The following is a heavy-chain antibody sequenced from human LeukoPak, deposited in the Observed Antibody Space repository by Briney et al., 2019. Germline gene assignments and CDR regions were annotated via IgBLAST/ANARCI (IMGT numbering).Heavy chain of an antibody. Sequence: ASVKVSCKASGYTFTGFAISWVRQAPGQGLEWMGRINPNSGGTNYAQKFQGRVTLTRDTSVSTGYMELSSLKSDDTAVYYCARDDVAGAPLDYWGQGTLVTVTS. D-gene: IGHD6-19*01. J-gene: IGHJ4*02. V-gene: IGHV1-2*06. CDR3: ARDDVAGAPLDY. CDR2: INPNSGGT. CDR1: GYTFTGFA.